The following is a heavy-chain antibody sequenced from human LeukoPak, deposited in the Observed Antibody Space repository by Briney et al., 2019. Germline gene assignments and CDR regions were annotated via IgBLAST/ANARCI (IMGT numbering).Heavy chain of an antibody. Sequence: PGGSLRLSCAAPGFTFSSYSMNWVRQAPGKGLEWVSYISSSSSTIYYADSVKGRFTISRDNAKNSLYLQMNSLRAEDTAVYYCARDPYVEMALYWYFDLWGRGTLVTVSS. CDR1: GFTFSSYS. CDR2: ISSSSSTI. D-gene: IGHD5-24*01. V-gene: IGHV3-48*04. J-gene: IGHJ2*01. CDR3: ARDPYVEMALYWYFDL.